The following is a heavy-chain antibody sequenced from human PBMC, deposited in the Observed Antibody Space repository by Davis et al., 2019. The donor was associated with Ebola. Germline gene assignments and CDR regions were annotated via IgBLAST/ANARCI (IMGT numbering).Heavy chain of an antibody. CDR3: TRRRDDYGDYLDY. J-gene: IGHJ4*02. Sequence: MPSETLSLTCTVSSGSISSSSYYWGWIRQPPGKGLEWIANIYYSGSTQYNPSLKSRVTISVDTSKNQFSLKLTSVTAADTAVYYCTRRRDDYGDYLDYWGQGTLVSVSS. CDR2: IYYSGST. D-gene: IGHD4-17*01. V-gene: IGHV4-39*01. CDR1: SGSISSSSYY.